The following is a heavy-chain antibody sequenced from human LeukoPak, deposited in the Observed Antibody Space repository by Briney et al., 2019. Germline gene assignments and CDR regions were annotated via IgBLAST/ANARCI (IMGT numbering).Heavy chain of an antibody. V-gene: IGHV4-59*01. CDR2: IYYSGST. CDR3: ARATVTTNYYYGMDV. D-gene: IGHD4-11*01. CDR1: GGSFSGYY. J-gene: IGHJ6*02. Sequence: SETLSLTCAVYGGSFSGYYWSWIRQPPGKGLEWIGYIYYSGSTNYNPSLKSRVTISVDTSKNQFSLKLSSVTAADTAVYYCARATVTTNYYYGMDVWGQGTTVTVPS.